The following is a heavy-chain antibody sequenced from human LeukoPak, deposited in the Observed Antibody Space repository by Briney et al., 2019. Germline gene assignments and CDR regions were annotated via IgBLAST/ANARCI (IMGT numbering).Heavy chain of an antibody. J-gene: IGHJ6*03. D-gene: IGHD5-18*01. CDR2: IYTSGST. Sequence: SETLSLTCTVSGGSISSYYWSWIRQPAGKGLEWIGRIYTSGSTNYNPSLKSRVTISVDTSKNQFSLKLSSVTAADTAVYYCARDRYIFAGPDAYYYMDVWGKGTTVTISS. CDR3: ARDRYIFAGPDAYYYMDV. V-gene: IGHV4-4*07. CDR1: GGSISSYY.